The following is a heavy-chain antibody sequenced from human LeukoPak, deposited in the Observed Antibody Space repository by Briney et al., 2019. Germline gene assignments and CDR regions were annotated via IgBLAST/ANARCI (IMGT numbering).Heavy chain of an antibody. D-gene: IGHD3-10*01. Sequence: KTSETLSLTCAVSGGSTSSSNWWSWVRQPPGKGLEWIGEIYHSGSTNYNPSLKSRVTISVDKSKNQFSLKLSSVTAADTAVYYCARAGITMASSDAFDIWGQGTMVTVSS. J-gene: IGHJ3*02. CDR2: IYHSGST. CDR1: GGSTSSSNW. CDR3: ARAGITMASSDAFDI. V-gene: IGHV4-4*02.